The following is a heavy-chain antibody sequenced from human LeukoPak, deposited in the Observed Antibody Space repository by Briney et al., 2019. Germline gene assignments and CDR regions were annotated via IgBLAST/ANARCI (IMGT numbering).Heavy chain of an antibody. CDR2: IYYSGST. CDR3: ARLEYYYGSGSYSRPYYYGMDA. D-gene: IGHD3-10*01. J-gene: IGHJ6*02. Sequence: SETLSLTCTVSGGSISSYYWSWIRQPPGKGLEWIGYIYYSGSTNYNPSLKSRVTISVDTSKNQFSLKLSSVTAADTAVYYCARLEYYYGSGSYSRPYYYGMDAWGQGTTVTVSS. CDR1: GGSISSYY. V-gene: IGHV4-59*08.